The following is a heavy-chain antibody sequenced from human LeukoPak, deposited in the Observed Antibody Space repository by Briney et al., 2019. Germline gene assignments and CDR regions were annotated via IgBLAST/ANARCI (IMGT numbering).Heavy chain of an antibody. V-gene: IGHV1-8*01. CDR2: MNPNSGNT. J-gene: IGHJ5*02. Sequence: ASVKVSCKASGYTFTSYDINWVRQATGQGLEWMGWMNPNSGNTGYAQKFQGRVTMTRNTSISTAYMELSSLRSEDTAVYYCARVRAVVVPAAMSRAPLGRYNGFDACGQGTLVTVSS. CDR1: GYTFTSYD. CDR3: ARVRAVVVPAAMSRAPLGRYNGFDA. D-gene: IGHD2-2*01.